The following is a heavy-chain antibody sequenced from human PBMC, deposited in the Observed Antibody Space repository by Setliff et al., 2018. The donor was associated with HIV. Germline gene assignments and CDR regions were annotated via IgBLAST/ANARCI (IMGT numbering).Heavy chain of an antibody. CDR1: GGSVSSSTTYY. J-gene: IGHJ3*01. CDR3: ARDRIEVVVDGPHDVFDV. V-gene: IGHV4-39*07. D-gene: IGHD2-15*01. CDR2: MYYTGSS. Sequence: ASETLSLTCTVSGGSVSSSTTYYWGWIRQPPGKGLEWIGSMYYTGSSYYNPSLKSRVTISGDTSKNQFSLKMTSVTAADTAVYYCARDRIEVVVDGPHDVFDVWGRGTTVTVSS.